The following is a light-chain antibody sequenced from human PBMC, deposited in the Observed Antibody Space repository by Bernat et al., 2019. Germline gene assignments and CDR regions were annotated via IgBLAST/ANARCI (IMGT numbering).Light chain of an antibody. CDR1: MDNVGYQG. V-gene: IGLV10-54*01. Sequence: QAGLTQPPSMSKGLRQTAKLPCTGNMDNVGYQGEAWLQQHQGPPPKLPSYRKNPRPSGISRRFPAARSGNTASLTITGLQPEDEADYYCSAWDASLSAWVFGGGTKLTVL. CDR2: RKN. J-gene: IGLJ3*02. CDR3: SAWDASLSAWV.